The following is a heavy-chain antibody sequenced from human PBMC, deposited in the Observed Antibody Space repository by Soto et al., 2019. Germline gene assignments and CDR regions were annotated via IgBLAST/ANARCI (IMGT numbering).Heavy chain of an antibody. V-gene: IGHV4-38-2*01. J-gene: IGHJ5*02. Sequence: SETLSLTCAVHGYSIRNGYYWGWIRQPPGKGLEWIGTIYHSGSTYYNPSLKSRVTISVDASENHFSLKLSSVTAADTAVYYCARVGPYCGGDCYSPPPWGQGTLVTVSS. CDR1: GYSIRNGYY. CDR2: IYHSGST. D-gene: IGHD2-21*02. CDR3: ARVGPYCGGDCYSPPP.